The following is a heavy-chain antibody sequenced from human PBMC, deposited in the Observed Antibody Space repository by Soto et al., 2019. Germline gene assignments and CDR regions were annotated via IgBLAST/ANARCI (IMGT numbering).Heavy chain of an antibody. V-gene: IGHV3-30-3*01. CDR3: AREDCSGGSCYSDY. D-gene: IGHD2-15*01. J-gene: IGHJ4*02. CDR2: ISYDGSNK. Sequence: GGSLRLSCAASGFTFSSYAMHWVRQAPGKGLEWVAVISYDGSNKYYADSVKGRFTISRDNSKNTLYPQMNSLRAEDTAVYYCAREDCSGGSCYSDYWGQGTLVTVSS. CDR1: GFTFSSYA.